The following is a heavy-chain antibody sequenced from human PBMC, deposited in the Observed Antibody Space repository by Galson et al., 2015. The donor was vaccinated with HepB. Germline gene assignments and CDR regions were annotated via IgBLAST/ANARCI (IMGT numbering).Heavy chain of an antibody. CDR1: GYTFTSYA. J-gene: IGHJ3*02. CDR2: INTNTGNP. V-gene: IGHV7-4-1*02. Sequence: SVKVSCKASGYTFTSYAMNWVRQAPGQGLEWMGWINTNTGNPTYAQGFTGRFVFSLDTSVSTAYLQISSLKAEDTAVYYCARVIQYGSGSYYKKHAFDIWGQGTMVTVSS. CDR3: ARVIQYGSGSYYKKHAFDI. D-gene: IGHD3-10*01.